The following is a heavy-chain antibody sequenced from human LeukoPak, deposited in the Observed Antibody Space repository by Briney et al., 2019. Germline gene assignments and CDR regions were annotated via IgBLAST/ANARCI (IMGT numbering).Heavy chain of an antibody. CDR1: GGTFSSYG. D-gene: IGHD5-18*01. Sequence: GSSVKVSCNASGGTFSSYGISWVRQAPGQGLEWMGGIITIFGTANYAHKFQGRVTITADESTSTAYMELSSLRSDDTAVYYCARGLSADKTAMAPGVWGQGTLVTVSS. CDR3: ARGLSADKTAMAPGV. J-gene: IGHJ4*02. V-gene: IGHV1-69*01. CDR2: IITIFGTA.